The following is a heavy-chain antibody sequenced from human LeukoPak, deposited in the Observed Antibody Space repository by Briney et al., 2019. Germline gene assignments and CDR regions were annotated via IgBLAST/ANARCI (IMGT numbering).Heavy chain of an antibody. V-gene: IGHV4-34*01. CDR2: INHSGST. D-gene: IGHD4-17*01. Sequence: SETLSLTCAVYGGSFSGYYWSWIRQPPGKGLEWIGEINHSGSTNYNPSLKSRVTISVDTSKNQFSLKLSSVTAADTAVYYCARHHPYGDYFDYWGQGTLVTVSS. CDR1: GGSFSGYY. J-gene: IGHJ4*02. CDR3: ARHHPYGDYFDY.